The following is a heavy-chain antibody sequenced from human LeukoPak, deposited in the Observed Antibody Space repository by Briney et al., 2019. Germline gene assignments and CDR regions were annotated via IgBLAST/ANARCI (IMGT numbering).Heavy chain of an antibody. Sequence: GGSLRLSCAASGFTVSSNYMSWVRQAPGKGLEWVSVIYSGGSTYYADSVKGRFTISRDNSKNTLYLQMNSLRAEDTAVYYCARGFSNGKLRYFDWLRAMDVWGKGTTVTVSS. CDR3: ARGFSNGKLRYFDWLRAMDV. CDR1: GFTVSSNY. D-gene: IGHD3-9*01. CDR2: IYSGGST. J-gene: IGHJ6*04. V-gene: IGHV3-53*01.